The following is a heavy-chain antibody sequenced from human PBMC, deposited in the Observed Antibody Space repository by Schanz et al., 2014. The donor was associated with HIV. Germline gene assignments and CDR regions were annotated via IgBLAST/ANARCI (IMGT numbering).Heavy chain of an antibody. CDR2: LIPIFDTP. J-gene: IGHJ6*02. V-gene: IGHV1-69*01. D-gene: IGHD2-21*01. CDR1: GDSFTSDA. Sequence: QVQLVQSGAEVKKPGSSVKVSCKTSGDSFTSDAINWVRQAPGQGLEWMGGLIPIFDTPNYAQKFQGRVTITADESTDTAYMELRSLRSEDTAVYYCAREPDVVVSQNHYYYYGMDVWGQGTTVTVSS. CDR3: AREPDVVVSQNHYYYYGMDV.